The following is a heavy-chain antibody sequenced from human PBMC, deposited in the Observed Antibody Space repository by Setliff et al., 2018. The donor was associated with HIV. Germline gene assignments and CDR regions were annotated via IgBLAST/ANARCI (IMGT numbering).Heavy chain of an antibody. CDR2: IYGSGTS. CDR3: ARGRYDDWNYAARGNWFDS. D-gene: IGHD1-7*01. CDR1: GDSISNHY. Sequence: PSETLSLTCTVSGDSISNHYWTWIRQPAGKGLEWFGRIYGSGTSNYNPSLKSRVTMSFDSSNNQFSLKVSSVTAAGTAVYYCARGRYDDWNYAARGNWFDSWGQGTLVTVSS. V-gene: IGHV4-4*07. J-gene: IGHJ5*01.